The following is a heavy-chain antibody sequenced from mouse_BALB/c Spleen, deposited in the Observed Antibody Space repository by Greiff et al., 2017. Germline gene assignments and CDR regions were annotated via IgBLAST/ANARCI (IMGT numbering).Heavy chain of an antibody. Sequence: QVQLQQSGPELVKPGASVKISCKASGYSFTSYYIHWVKQRPGQGLEWIGWIFPGSGNTKYNEKFKGKATLTADTSSSTAYMQLSSLTSEDSAVYFCARTTVGYFDVWGAGTTVTVSS. D-gene: IGHD1-1*01. CDR1: GYSFTSYY. V-gene: IGHV1-66*01. CDR2: IFPGSGNT. J-gene: IGHJ1*01. CDR3: ARTTVGYFDV.